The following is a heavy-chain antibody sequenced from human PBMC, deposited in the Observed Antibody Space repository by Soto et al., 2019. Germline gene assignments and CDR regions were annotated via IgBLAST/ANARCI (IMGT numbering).Heavy chain of an antibody. D-gene: IGHD6-13*01. J-gene: IGHJ6*02. CDR3: VIRVKIAAASSYGMDV. CDR1: GYSFTSYW. V-gene: IGHV5-10-1*01. CDR2: IDPSDSYT. Sequence: GESLKISCKGSGYSFTSYWISWVRQMPGKGLEWMGRIDPSDSYTNYSPSFQGHVTISADKSISTAYLQWSSLKASDTAMYYCVIRVKIAAASSYGMDVWGQGTTVTVAS.